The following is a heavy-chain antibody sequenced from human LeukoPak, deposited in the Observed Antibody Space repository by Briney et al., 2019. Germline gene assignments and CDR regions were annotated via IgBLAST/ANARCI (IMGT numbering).Heavy chain of an antibody. J-gene: IGHJ4*02. CDR3: ARETLVRGVIFDY. D-gene: IGHD3-10*01. CDR2: FSSSSTTI. V-gene: IGHV3-48*04. Sequence: GGSLRLSCAASGFIFNSYSMNWVRQAPGKGLEWVSYFSSSSTTIYYAESLKGRFTISRDNAKASLYLQMDSLRAEDTAVYYCARETLVRGVIFDYWGQGILVTVSS. CDR1: GFIFNSYS.